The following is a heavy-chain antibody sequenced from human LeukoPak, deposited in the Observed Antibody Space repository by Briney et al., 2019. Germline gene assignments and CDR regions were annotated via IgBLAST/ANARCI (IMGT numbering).Heavy chain of an antibody. Sequence: ASVKVSCKASGGTFSSDPIGWVRQAPGQGLAWMGGIVPLFGTPNYAQKFQGRVTITADESTSTAYMELSSLRSEDTAVYYCARDQVLRYFYYWFDPWGQGTLVTVSS. CDR3: ARDQVLRYFYYWFDP. V-gene: IGHV1-69*13. J-gene: IGHJ5*02. CDR1: GGTFSSDP. CDR2: IVPLFGTP. D-gene: IGHD3-9*01.